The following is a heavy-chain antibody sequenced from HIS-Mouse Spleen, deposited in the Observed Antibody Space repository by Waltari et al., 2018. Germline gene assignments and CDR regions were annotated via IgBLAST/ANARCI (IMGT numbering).Heavy chain of an antibody. D-gene: IGHD2-2*03. Sequence: QLQLQESGPGLVKPSETLSLTCTVSGGSISSSSYYWSWIRQPAGKGLEWIGRIYTSGSTNYNPSLTSRVTMSGDTSKNQFSLKLSSVTAADTAVYYCARELLDSTLYWYFDLWGRGTLVTVSS. V-gene: IGHV4-61*02. CDR3: ARELLDSTLYWYFDL. CDR1: GGSISSSSYY. CDR2: IYTSGST. J-gene: IGHJ2*01.